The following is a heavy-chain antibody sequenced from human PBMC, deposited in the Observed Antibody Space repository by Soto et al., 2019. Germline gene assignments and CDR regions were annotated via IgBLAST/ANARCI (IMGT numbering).Heavy chain of an antibody. V-gene: IGHV3-30*18. CDR2: ISYDGSNK. CDR3: AKEGGLAVAVRLDY. CDR1: GFTFSSYG. J-gene: IGHJ4*02. D-gene: IGHD6-19*01. Sequence: QVQLVESGGGVVQPGRSLRLSCAASGFTFSSYGMHWVRQAPGKGLEWVAVISYDGSNKYYADSVKGRFTISRDNSKNRLYLQMNSMRAEDTAVYYCAKEGGLAVAVRLDYWGQGTLVTVSS.